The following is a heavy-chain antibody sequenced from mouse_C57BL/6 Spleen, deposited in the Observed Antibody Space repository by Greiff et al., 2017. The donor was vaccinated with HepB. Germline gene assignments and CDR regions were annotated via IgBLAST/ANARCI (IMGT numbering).Heavy chain of an antibody. Sequence: VKLMESGPELVKPGASVKISCKASGYAFSSSWMNWVKQRPGKGLEWIGRIYPGDGDTNYNGKFKGKATLTADKSSSTAYMQLSSLTSEDSAVYFCALTGPYYAMDYWGQGTSVTVSS. J-gene: IGHJ4*01. CDR3: ALTGPYYAMDY. CDR2: IYPGDGDT. V-gene: IGHV1-82*01. D-gene: IGHD4-1*01. CDR1: GYAFSSSW.